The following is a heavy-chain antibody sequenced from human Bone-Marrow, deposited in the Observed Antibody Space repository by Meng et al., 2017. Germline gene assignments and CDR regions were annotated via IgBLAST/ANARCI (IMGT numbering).Heavy chain of an antibody. CDR1: GGSFSGYY. CDR3: ARLAYDSSGYWFDY. V-gene: IGHV4-34*01. CDR2: INHSGST. J-gene: IGHJ4*02. D-gene: IGHD3-22*01. Sequence: HAELSRMRAGLLNASETLSHTFAVYGGSFSGYYWSWIRQAPGKGLEWIGEINHSGSTNYNPSLKSRVTISVDTSKNQFSLKLSSVTAADTAVYYCARLAYDSSGYWFDYWGQGTLVTVSS.